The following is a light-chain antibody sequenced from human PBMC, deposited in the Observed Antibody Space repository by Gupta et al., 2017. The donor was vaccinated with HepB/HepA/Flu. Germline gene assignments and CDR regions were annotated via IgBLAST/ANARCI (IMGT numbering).Light chain of an antibody. Sequence: DIYTTQSPSSQAAFVGDRAIITCRASRSISSYLNWYQQKPGKAPKFLIYAASSLQSGVPSRFSGSGSGTDFTLTISSLQPEDFATYYCQQSYNTPSFGPGTRLEIK. CDR3: QQSYNTPS. J-gene: IGKJ5*01. V-gene: IGKV1-39*01. CDR2: AAS. CDR1: RSISSY.